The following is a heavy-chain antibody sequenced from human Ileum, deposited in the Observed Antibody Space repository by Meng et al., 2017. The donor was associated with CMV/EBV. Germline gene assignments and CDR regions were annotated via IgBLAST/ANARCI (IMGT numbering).Heavy chain of an antibody. CDR2: IIPIRGRA. Sequence: TRYTINWVRQAPGHGLEWMGRIIPIRGRADYAQKFQGRVTMIADNPTSTTYMELSSLTSDDTAVYYCARGAPEWVEVPTTIWPMDVWGQGTTVTVSS. CDR3: ARGAPEWVEVPTTIWPMDV. CDR1: TRYT. V-gene: IGHV1-69*08. J-gene: IGHJ6*02. D-gene: IGHD4/OR15-4a*01.